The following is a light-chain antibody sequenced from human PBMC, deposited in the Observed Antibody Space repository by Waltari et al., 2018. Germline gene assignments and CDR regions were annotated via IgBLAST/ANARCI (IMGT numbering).Light chain of an antibody. CDR3: CSYAGSSTWV. Sequence: QSALRQPASVSGSPGQSITISCTGTSSDVGRYNLVSWYQHHPGKAPKLMIYEDSKWPSGVSNRFSGSKSGNTASLTISGLQAEDEADYYCCSYAGSSTWVFGGGTKLTVL. V-gene: IGLV2-23*01. CDR1: SSDVGRYNL. J-gene: IGLJ2*01. CDR2: EDS.